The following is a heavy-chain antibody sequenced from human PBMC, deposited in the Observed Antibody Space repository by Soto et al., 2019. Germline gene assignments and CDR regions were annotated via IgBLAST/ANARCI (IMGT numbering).Heavy chain of an antibody. D-gene: IGHD3-10*01. CDR1: GGSISSSSYY. CDR2: IYYSGST. CDR3: ARPNYYGSGSGEPFDY. V-gene: IGHV4-39*01. J-gene: IGHJ4*02. Sequence: QLQLQESGPGLVKPSETLSLTCTVSGGSISSSSYYWGWIRQPPGKGLEWIGSIYYSGSTYYNPSLKSRVTISVDTSKNQFSLKLSSVTAADTAVYYCARPNYYGSGSGEPFDYWGQGTLVTVSS.